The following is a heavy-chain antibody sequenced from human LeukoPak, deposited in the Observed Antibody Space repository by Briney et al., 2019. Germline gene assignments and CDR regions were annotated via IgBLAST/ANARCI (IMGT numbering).Heavy chain of an antibody. Sequence: SETLSLTCTVSGGSISTYYWTWNRQPPGEGLEWIGYIFYSGSTNYNPSLKSRVTISVDPSKNQFSLSLNSVTAADTAVYYCARDRWATAFFDYWGQGTLVTVSS. CDR2: IFYSGST. CDR3: ARDRWATAFFDY. D-gene: IGHD1-1*01. J-gene: IGHJ4*02. CDR1: GGSISTYY. V-gene: IGHV4-59*01.